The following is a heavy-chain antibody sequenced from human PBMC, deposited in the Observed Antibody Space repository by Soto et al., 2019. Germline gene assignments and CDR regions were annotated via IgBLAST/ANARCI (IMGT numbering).Heavy chain of an antibody. CDR1: GFTFSSYW. CDR2: IKQDGSEK. J-gene: IGHJ4*02. V-gene: IGHV3-7*01. CDR3: ARERGGGGGSGYLDY. Sequence: EVQLVESGGGLVQPGGSLRLSCAASGFTFSSYWMSWVRQAPGKGLEWVANIKQDGSEKYYVDSVKGRFTISRDNAKNSLYLKMNSLRAEDTAVYYCARERGGGGGSGYLDYWGQGTLVTVSS. D-gene: IGHD2-15*01.